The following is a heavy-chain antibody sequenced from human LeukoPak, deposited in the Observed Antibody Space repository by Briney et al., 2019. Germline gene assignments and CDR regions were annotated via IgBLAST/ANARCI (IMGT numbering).Heavy chain of an antibody. CDR1: GGTFSSYA. V-gene: IGHV1-69*13. D-gene: IGHD5-24*01. CDR3: ARVRDGYNDAYDI. Sequence: SVKVSCKASGGTFSSYAISWVRQAPGQGLEWMGGIIPIFGTANYAQKFQGRVTITADESTSTAYMELSSLRSENTAVYYCARVRDGYNDAYDIWGQGTMVTVHS. J-gene: IGHJ3*02. CDR2: IIPIFGTA.